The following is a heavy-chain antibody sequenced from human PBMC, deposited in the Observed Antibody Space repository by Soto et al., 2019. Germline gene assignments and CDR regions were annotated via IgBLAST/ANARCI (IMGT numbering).Heavy chain of an antibody. CDR2: IIPIFGTA. V-gene: IGHV1-69*01. CDR3: ARAKKCWNSGWYNWFDP. D-gene: IGHD6-19*01. J-gene: IGHJ5*02. CDR1: GGTFSSYA. Sequence: QVQLVQSGAEVKKPGSSVKVSCKASGGTFSSYAISWVRQAPGQGLEWMGGIIPIFGTANYAQKFQGRVTITADESTSTAYMELSSVRSEDTAVYYWARAKKCWNSGWYNWFDPWGQGTLVTVSS.